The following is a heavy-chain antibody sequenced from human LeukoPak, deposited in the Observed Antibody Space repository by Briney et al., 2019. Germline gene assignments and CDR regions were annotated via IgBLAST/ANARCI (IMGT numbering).Heavy chain of an antibody. V-gene: IGHV4-4*02. D-gene: IGHD3-9*01. Sequence: SETLSLTCTVSGGSISISNWWSWVRQPPGKGLECSWEIDYSWRTNYDPSIKSRVTISVDKSKTQLSMHLSSVTAADTAVYYCARESQDILTGYYAFDIWGQGKMVTVSS. CDR3: ARESQDILTGYYAFDI. J-gene: IGHJ3*02. CDR1: GGSISISNW. CDR2: IDYSWRT.